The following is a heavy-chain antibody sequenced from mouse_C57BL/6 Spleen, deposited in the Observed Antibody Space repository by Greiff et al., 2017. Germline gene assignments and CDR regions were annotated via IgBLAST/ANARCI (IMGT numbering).Heavy chain of an antibody. J-gene: IGHJ3*01. D-gene: IGHD2-1*01. CDR2: IDPEDGDT. CDR3: TTGYYGNSWFAY. CDR1: GFNIKDYY. V-gene: IGHV14-1*01. Sequence: VQLQQSGAELVRPGASVKLSCTASGFNIKDYYMHWVKQRPEQGLEWIGRIDPEDGDTEYAPKFQGKATMTADTSSNTAYLQLSSLTSEDTAVYYCTTGYYGNSWFAYWGQGTLVTVSA.